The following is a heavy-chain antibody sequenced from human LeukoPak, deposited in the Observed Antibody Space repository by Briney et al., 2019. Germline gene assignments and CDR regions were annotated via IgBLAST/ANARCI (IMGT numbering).Heavy chain of an antibody. Sequence: PEASVKVSCKASGYTFTGYYMHWVRQAPGQGLEWMGRINPNSGGTNYAQEFQGRVTMTRDTSISTAYMELSRLRSDDTAVYYCARVVSSYGSSPIDYWGQGALVTVSS. CDR3: ARVVSSYGSSPIDY. V-gene: IGHV1-2*06. CDR2: INPNSGGT. CDR1: GYTFTGYY. D-gene: IGHD5-18*01. J-gene: IGHJ4*02.